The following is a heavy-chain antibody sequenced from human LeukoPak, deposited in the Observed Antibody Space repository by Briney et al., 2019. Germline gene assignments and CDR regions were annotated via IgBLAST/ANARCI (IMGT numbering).Heavy chain of an antibody. CDR2: INSGGSGT. D-gene: IGHD2-21*02. CDR1: GFNFASNW. CDR3: AGSLGPLTEH. Sequence: PGGSLRLSCAASGFNFASNWMHWVRQTPGKGLVWVSRINSGGSGTSYADSVEGRFTISRDNAKNTQYLQMNSLRAEDTAVYYCAGSLGPLTEHWGQGTLVTVSS. J-gene: IGHJ1*01. V-gene: IGHV3-74*01.